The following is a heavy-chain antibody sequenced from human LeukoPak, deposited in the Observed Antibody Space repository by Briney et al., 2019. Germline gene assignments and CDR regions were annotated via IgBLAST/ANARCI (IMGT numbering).Heavy chain of an antibody. CDR2: INQDGSDK. J-gene: IGHJ3*02. CDR3: ASDPFTISAYDAFNI. Sequence: GGSLRLSCEVSGLTFTDAWMSWVRQAPGKGLEWVANINQDGSDKYYVDSVKGRLTISRDNAKKSLYPQMNSLRVEDTAVYYCASDPFTISAYDAFNIWGQGTVVTVSS. CDR1: GLTFTDAW. D-gene: IGHD3-3*02. V-gene: IGHV3-7*01.